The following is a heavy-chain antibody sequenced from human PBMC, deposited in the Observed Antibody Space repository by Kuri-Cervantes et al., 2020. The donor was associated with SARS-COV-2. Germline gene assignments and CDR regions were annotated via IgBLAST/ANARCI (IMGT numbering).Heavy chain of an antibody. CDR1: GFTFSSYN. CDR2: ISFYRHDA. CDR3: ARKSSSSLNYYYGMGI. V-gene: IGHV3-30*04. D-gene: IGHD6-6*01. J-gene: IGHJ6*02. Sequence: GGSLRLSCAASGFTFSSYNMHWVRQPPGKGLEWVAIISFYRHDAHYADAVTCRFTISRDNSKNTLYLQMASLTTEDTAVYYCARKSSSSLNYYYGMGIWGQGTSVTVSS.